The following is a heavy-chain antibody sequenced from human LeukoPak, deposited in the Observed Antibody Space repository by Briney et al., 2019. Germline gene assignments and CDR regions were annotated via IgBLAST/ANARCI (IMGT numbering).Heavy chain of an antibody. Sequence: SETLSLTCAVYGGSFSGYYWSWIRQPPGKGLEWIGEINHSGSTNYNPSLKSRVTISVDTSKNQFSLKLSSVTAADTAVYYCARGRMGWNDGPYGMDVWGQGTTVTVSS. CDR3: ARGRMGWNDGPYGMDV. V-gene: IGHV4-34*01. CDR2: INHSGST. D-gene: IGHD1-1*01. J-gene: IGHJ6*02. CDR1: GGSFSGYY.